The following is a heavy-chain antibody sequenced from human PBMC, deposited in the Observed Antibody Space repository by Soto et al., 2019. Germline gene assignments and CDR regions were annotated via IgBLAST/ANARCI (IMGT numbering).Heavy chain of an antibody. D-gene: IGHD6-13*01. V-gene: IGHV3-23*01. Sequence: VGSLIRSCSSSVFTFSSHSIGLFLQAPGKGLEWVSSISGGGDNTYYSDSVKGRFTISRDNSNNKLYLQMHSLREEETAVYFCAKGGIEEAVFDYWGKGNMVTVSS. CDR1: VFTFSSHS. CDR3: AKGGIEEAVFDY. J-gene: IGHJ4*02. CDR2: ISGGGDNT.